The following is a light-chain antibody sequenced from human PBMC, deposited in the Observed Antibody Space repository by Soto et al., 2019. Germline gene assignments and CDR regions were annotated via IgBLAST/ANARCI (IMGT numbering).Light chain of an antibody. CDR3: KHYKSYSEP. CDR1: QTISSW. Sequence: DIQMTQSPSTLSGSVGDRVTITCRASQTISSWLAWYQQKPGKAPKLLIYKASTLKSGVPSRFSGSGSGPEFTLTISSLQPDDFAPNYCKHYKSYSEPFGQGTRWIS. V-gene: IGKV1-5*03. J-gene: IGKJ1*01. CDR2: KAS.